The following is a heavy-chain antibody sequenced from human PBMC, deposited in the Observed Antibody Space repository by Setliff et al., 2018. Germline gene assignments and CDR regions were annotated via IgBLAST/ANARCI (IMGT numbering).Heavy chain of an antibody. D-gene: IGHD3-22*01. V-gene: IGHV1-8*01. J-gene: IGHJ3*02. Sequence: ASVKVSCKASGYTFTSYDINWVRQATGQGLEWMGWMNPNSGNTGYAQKLQGRVTITADESTSTAYMELSSLRAEDTAVYYCAKYYYDSSGYYHDAFDIWGQGTMVTVSS. CDR3: AKYYYDSSGYYHDAFDI. CDR2: MNPNSGNT. CDR1: GYTFTSYD.